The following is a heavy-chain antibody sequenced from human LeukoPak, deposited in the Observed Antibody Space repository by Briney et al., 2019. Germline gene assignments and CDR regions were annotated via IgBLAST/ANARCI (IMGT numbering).Heavy chain of an antibody. CDR3: AREEGSASWYYYYYMDV. CDR1: GGSISSYY. CDR2: IYTSGST. J-gene: IGHJ6*03. V-gene: IGHV4-4*08. Sequence: SETLSLTCTVSGGSISSYYWSWIRQPPGKGLEWIGHIYTSGSTNYNPSLKSRVTISVDTSKNQFSLRLSSVTAADTAVYYCAREEGSASWYYYYYMDVWGKGTTVTISS. D-gene: IGHD6-6*01.